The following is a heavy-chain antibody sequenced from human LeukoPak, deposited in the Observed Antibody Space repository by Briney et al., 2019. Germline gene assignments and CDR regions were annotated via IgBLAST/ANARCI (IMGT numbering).Heavy chain of an antibody. CDR1: GGSISSGSYY. CDR3: ARVIGAPRSYYYYGMDV. Sequence: PSQTLSLTCTVSGGSISSGSYYWSWIRQPAGKGLEWIGRIYTSGSTNYNPSLKSRVTISVVTSKNQFSLKLSSVTAADTAVYYCARVIGAPRSYYYYGMDVWGQGTTVTVSS. V-gene: IGHV4-61*02. J-gene: IGHJ6*02. CDR2: IYTSGST. D-gene: IGHD6-13*01.